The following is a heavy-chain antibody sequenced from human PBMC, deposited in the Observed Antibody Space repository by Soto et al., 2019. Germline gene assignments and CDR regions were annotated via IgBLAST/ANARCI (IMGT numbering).Heavy chain of an antibody. V-gene: IGHV3-30*18. CDR3: AKDRNIVATIVAFDI. CDR2: ISYDGSNK. CDR1: GFTFSSYG. D-gene: IGHD5-12*01. J-gene: IGHJ3*02. Sequence: QVQLVESGGGVVQPGRSLRLSCAASGFTFSSYGMHWVRQAPGKGLEWVAVISYDGSNKYYADSVKGRFTISRDNSKNTLYLQMNSLRAEDTAVYYCAKDRNIVATIVAFDIWGQGTMVTVSS.